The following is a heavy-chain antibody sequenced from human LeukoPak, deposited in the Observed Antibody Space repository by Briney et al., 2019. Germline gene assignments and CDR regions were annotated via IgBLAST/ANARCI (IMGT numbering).Heavy chain of an antibody. V-gene: IGHV4-31*03. J-gene: IGHJ4*02. Sequence: PSETLSLTCTVSGGSISSGNYYWSWIRQHPGKGLEWIGDIYYSGSTYYNPSLKSRVTISADTSKNQFSLKVSSVTDADTAVYYCARGFNEFSFDYWGQGTLVTVSS. CDR2: IYYSGST. D-gene: IGHD1-1*01. CDR1: GGSISSGNYY. CDR3: ARGFNEFSFDY.